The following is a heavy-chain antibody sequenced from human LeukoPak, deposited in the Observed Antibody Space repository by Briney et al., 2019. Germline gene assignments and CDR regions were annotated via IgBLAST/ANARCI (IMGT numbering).Heavy chain of an antibody. V-gene: IGHV4-39*07. CDR3: ARDGGSSWYA. CDR1: GGSISSSSYY. J-gene: IGHJ5*02. CDR2: IYYSGST. Sequence: SETLSLTCTVSGGSISSSSYYWGWIRQPPGKGLEWIGSIYYSGSTYYNPSLKSRVTISVDTSKNQFSLKLSPVTAADTAVYYCARDGGSSWYAWGQGTLVTVSS. D-gene: IGHD6-13*01.